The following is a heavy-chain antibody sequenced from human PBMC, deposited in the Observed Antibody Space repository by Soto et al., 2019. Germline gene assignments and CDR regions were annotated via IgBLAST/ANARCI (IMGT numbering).Heavy chain of an antibody. D-gene: IGHD3-9*01. CDR1: GFSLTTGKMG. V-gene: IGHV2-26*01. CDR2: IFSDNER. J-gene: IGHJ6*02. Sequence: SGPTLVNPTETPTLTCTVSGFSLTTGKMGVSWIRQPPGKALEWLAHIFSDNERSYSTSLQGRLTISKDTSGSQVVLSMTNVDPVDTATYYCARMKVDSYQFYCAMDVWGQGTTVTVSS. CDR3: ARMKVDSYQFYCAMDV.